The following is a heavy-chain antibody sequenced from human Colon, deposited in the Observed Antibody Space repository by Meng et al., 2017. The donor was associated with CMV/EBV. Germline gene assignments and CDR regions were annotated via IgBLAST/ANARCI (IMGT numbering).Heavy chain of an antibody. D-gene: IGHD6-19*01. Sequence: DSIISGYSWGWIRRSPGKGLEWIGSIFYTGTTYYNPSLKSRLTMSVDTSQNQISLHLSSVTAADTAVYYCAKDSLVAATGVNWFDAWGQGTLVTVSS. J-gene: IGHJ5*02. V-gene: IGHV4-31*02. CDR1: DSIISGYS. CDR2: IFYTGTT. CDR3: AKDSLVAATGVNWFDA.